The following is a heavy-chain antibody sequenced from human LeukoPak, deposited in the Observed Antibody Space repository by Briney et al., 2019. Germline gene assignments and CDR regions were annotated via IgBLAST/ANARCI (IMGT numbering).Heavy chain of an antibody. CDR1: GGSISSYY. J-gene: IGHJ4*02. CDR2: IYTSGST. D-gene: IGHD3-16*01. V-gene: IGHV4-4*07. Sequence: KTSETLSLTCTVSGGSISSYYWSWIRQPAGKGLEWIGRIYTSGSTNYNPSLKSRVTISVDTSKNQFSLKLSSVTAADTAVYYCAREIDYGGYFDYWGQGTLVTVSS. CDR3: AREIDYGGYFDY.